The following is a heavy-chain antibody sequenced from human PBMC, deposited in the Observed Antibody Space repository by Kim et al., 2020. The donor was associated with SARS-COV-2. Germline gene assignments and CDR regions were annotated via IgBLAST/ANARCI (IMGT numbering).Heavy chain of an antibody. CDR1: GFTFSSHG. V-gene: IGHV3-30*18. J-gene: IGHJ6*02. Sequence: GGSLRLSCEASGFTFSSHGMHWVRQAPGKGLEWVAVISFDGATKYYADSVRGRFSISRDNSKNMIFLQMNSLGAEDTAVYFCAKDVEILGLIVSNRVYYFYGMHVWGQGTTVTVSS. CDR3: AKDVEILGLIVSNRVYYFYGMHV. D-gene: IGHD3-3*01. CDR2: ISFDGATK.